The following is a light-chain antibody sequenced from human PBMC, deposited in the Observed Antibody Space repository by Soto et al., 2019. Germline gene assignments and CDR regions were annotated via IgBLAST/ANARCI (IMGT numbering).Light chain of an antibody. V-gene: IGKV1-5*01. CDR1: QSTNSW. J-gene: IGKJ1*01. CDR2: DAS. CDR3: QQYYTYPWT. Sequence: DIQMTQSPSTLSASVGDSVTITCRASQSTNSWLAWYQQKPGKAPKLLIYDASSLESGVPSRFSGSGSGTEFTLTISSLQPDDISTYYCQQYYTYPWTFGQGTKVEIK.